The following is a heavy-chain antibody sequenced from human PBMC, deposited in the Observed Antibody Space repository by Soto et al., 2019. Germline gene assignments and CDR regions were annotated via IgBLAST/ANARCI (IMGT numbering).Heavy chain of an antibody. CDR1: GGSLSTYF. CDR2: IYTTGST. Sequence: QVQLQESGPGLVKPSETLSLTCTVSGGSLSTYFWSWIRQPAGGGLEWIGRIYTTGSTNYNPSLKGRVTMSLDTSRNQFSLKLSSVTAADTAVYYCAREGGYFDSSGSGVYHYHGVDVWGQGTTVTVSS. CDR3: AREGGYFDSSGSGVYHYHGVDV. J-gene: IGHJ6*02. V-gene: IGHV4-4*07. D-gene: IGHD3-22*01.